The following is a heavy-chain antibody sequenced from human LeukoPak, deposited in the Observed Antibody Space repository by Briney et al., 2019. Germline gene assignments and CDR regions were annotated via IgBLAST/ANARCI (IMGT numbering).Heavy chain of an antibody. CDR2: MNPNSGNT. Sequence: ASVKVSCTASGYAFTSYDINWVRQATGQGLEWMGWMNPNSGNTGYAQKFQGRVTMNRNTSISTAYMELSSLRSEDTAVYYCALDSRGYNDYWGQGTLVTVSS. CDR1: GYAFTSYD. V-gene: IGHV1-8*01. J-gene: IGHJ4*02. CDR3: ALDSRGYNDY. D-gene: IGHD3-22*01.